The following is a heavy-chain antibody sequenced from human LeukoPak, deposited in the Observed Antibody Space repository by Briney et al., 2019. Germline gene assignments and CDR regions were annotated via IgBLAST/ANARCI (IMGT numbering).Heavy chain of an antibody. CDR3: VRDYYDSRGEAFDI. V-gene: IGHV4-59*01. CDR2: IYTSGST. Sequence: SETLSLTCTVSGGSISSYYWSWIRQPPGKGLEWIGYIYTSGSTIYNPSLKSRVTISLDTSKSQFSLKLNSVTAADTAVYYCVRDYYDSRGEAFDIWGQGTMVTVSS. CDR1: GGSISSYY. J-gene: IGHJ3*02. D-gene: IGHD3-22*01.